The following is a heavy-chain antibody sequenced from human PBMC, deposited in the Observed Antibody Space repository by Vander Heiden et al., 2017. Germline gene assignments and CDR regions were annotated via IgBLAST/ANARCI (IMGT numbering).Heavy chain of an antibody. V-gene: IGHV3-74*01. CDR1: GFTLSNYW. CDR2: IKSDGRST. CDR3: ARESRATYWYFDL. J-gene: IGHJ2*01. Sequence: EVQLVESGGGLVQRGGSLRLSCAASGFTLSNYWMHWVRQASGRGVVGVSRIKSDGRSTYDADSVKGRFTVSRDNAKNTLYMEMNSLRVEDTAVYYCARESRATYWYFDLWGRGTLVTVSS. D-gene: IGHD5-12*01.